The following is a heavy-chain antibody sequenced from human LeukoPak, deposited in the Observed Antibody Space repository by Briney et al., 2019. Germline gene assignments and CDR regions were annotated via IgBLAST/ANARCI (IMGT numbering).Heavy chain of an antibody. Sequence: SETLSLTCTVSGGSISSSSYYWGWIRQPPGKGLEWIGSIYYSGSTYYNPSLKSRVTISVDTSKNQFSLKLSSVTAADTAVYYCARQGNYFGDYWGQGTLVTVSS. J-gene: IGHJ4*02. CDR2: IYYSGST. D-gene: IGHD3-10*01. CDR1: GGSISSSSYY. V-gene: IGHV4-39*07. CDR3: ARQGNYFGDY.